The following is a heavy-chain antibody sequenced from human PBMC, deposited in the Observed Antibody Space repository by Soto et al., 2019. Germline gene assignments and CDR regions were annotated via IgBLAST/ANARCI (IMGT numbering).Heavy chain of an antibody. CDR2: ISYSGST. D-gene: IGHD2-15*01. Sequence: SETLSLTCTVSGGSISSGNYYWSWIRQPPGKGLEWIGFISYSGSTYYSTSLKSRVTISVDTSKSQFSLSLSFVTAADTAVYYCATMGTPATGLYFFDYWGQGSLVTVSS. CDR3: ATMGTPATGLYFFDY. J-gene: IGHJ4*02. V-gene: IGHV4-30-4*01. CDR1: GGSISSGNYY.